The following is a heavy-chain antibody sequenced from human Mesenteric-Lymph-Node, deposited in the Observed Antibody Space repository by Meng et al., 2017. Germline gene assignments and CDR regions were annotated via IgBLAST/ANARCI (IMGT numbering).Heavy chain of an antibody. J-gene: IGHJ4*02. CDR1: GFTFGDYA. Sequence: GGSLRLSCTASGFTFGDYAMSWFRQAPGKGLEWVGFIRSKAYSGTTEYAASVKGRFTISRDDSKSIAYLQMNSLKTEDTAVYYCTRDPFYGSGIPFDYWGQGTLVTVSS. CDR2: IRSKAYSGTT. V-gene: IGHV3-49*03. CDR3: TRDPFYGSGIPFDY. D-gene: IGHD3-10*01.